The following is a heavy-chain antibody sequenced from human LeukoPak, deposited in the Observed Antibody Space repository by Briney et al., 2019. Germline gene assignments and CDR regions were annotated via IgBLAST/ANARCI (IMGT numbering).Heavy chain of an antibody. CDR3: ARLTGHNYFDY. CDR2: ISGSGGST. J-gene: IGHJ4*02. Sequence: GGSLRLSCAASGFTFSSYAMSWVRQAPGKGLEWVSAISGSGGSTYYADSVKGRFTISRENAKNSLYLQMNSLRAGDTAVYYCARLTGHNYFDYWGQGTLVTVSS. CDR1: GFTFSSYA. V-gene: IGHV3-23*01. D-gene: IGHD7-27*01.